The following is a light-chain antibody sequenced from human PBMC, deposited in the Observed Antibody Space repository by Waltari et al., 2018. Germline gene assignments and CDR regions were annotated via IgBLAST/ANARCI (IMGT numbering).Light chain of an antibody. CDR2: DTS. V-gene: IGKV3-11*01. CDR3: QQRRNWPLT. Sequence: ENVLTQSPGTLSLSPGERATLSCRASQSVSSFLAWYQQKPGQAPRLLIYDTSNRATGIPARFSGSGSGTDFTLTISSLEPEDFAVYYCQQRRNWPLTFGQGTKVEIK. CDR1: QSVSSF. J-gene: IGKJ1*01.